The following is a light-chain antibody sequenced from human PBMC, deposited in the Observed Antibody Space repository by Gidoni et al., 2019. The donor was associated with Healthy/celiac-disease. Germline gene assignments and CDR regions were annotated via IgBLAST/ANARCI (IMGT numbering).Light chain of an antibody. J-gene: IGKJ5*01. Sequence: EIVLTQSPGTLSLSPGERATLSCRASQSVSSSYLAWYQQQPGQAPRLLIYGASSRATGIPDRFSGSGSGTDFTLTISRLEPEDFAVYYCQQYGSSPEFGQXTRLEIK. CDR3: QQYGSSPE. V-gene: IGKV3-20*01. CDR2: GAS. CDR1: QSVSSSY.